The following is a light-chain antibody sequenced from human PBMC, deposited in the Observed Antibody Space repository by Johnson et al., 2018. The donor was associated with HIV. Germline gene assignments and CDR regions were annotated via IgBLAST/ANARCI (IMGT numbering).Light chain of an antibody. J-gene: IGLJ1*01. CDR2: DNN. CDR3: GTWDSSLATGF. Sequence: QSVLTQPPSVSAAPGQKVTISCSGSSSNIGNNYVSWYQQVPGTAPKLLIYDNNKRPSGIPDRFSGSKSGTSATLGIPGLQTGDEGDYYCGTWDSSLATGFFGTGTKVTVL. V-gene: IGLV1-51*01. CDR1: SSNIGNNY.